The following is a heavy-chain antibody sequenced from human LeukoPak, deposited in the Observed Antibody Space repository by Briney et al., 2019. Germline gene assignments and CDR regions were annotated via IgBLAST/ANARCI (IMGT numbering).Heavy chain of an antibody. CDR2: ISYDGSNK. J-gene: IGHJ4*02. V-gene: IGHV3-30-3*01. D-gene: IGHD4-11*01. CDR1: GFTFSTYW. Sequence: PGGSLRLSCAASGFTFSTYWMTWVRQAPGKGLEWVAVISYDGSNKYYADSVKGRFTISRDNSKNTLYLQMNSLRAEDTAVYYCARGGYSNYYFDYWGQGTLVTVSS. CDR3: ARGGYSNYYFDY.